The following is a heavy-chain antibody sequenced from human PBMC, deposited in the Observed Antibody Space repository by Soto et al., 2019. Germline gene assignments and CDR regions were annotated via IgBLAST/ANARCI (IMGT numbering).Heavy chain of an antibody. CDR3: ARDTIVPAAMSGYYYGMDV. CDR1: GGSISSCY. V-gene: IGHV4-59*12. Sequence: SETLSLTCTVSGGSISSCYWSWIRQPPGKGLECIGYIYYSGSTNYNPSLKSRVTISVDTSKNQFSLKLSSVTAADTAVYYCARDTIVPAAMSGYYYGMDVWGQGTTVTVSS. CDR2: IYYSGST. D-gene: IGHD2-2*01. J-gene: IGHJ6*02.